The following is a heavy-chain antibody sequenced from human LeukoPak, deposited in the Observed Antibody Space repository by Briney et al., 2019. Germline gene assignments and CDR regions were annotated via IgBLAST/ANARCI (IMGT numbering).Heavy chain of an antibody. CDR3: AKRGPIYSSSPGNYFDY. D-gene: IGHD6-6*01. J-gene: IGHJ4*02. CDR1: GFTFDDYA. CDR2: ISWNSGSI. Sequence: GGSLRLSCAASGFTFDDYAMHWVRQAPGKGLEWVSGISWNSGSIGYGDSVKGRFTISRDNAKNSLYLQMNSLRAEDTAVYYCAKRGPIYSSSPGNYFDYWGQGTLVTVSS. V-gene: IGHV3-9*01.